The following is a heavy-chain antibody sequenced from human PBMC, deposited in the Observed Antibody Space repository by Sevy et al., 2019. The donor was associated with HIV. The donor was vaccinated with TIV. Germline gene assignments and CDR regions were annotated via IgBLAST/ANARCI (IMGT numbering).Heavy chain of an antibody. J-gene: IGHJ4*02. Sequence: ASVKVSCKASSYSFNSFGISWVRQAPGQGLEWMGYVSAYSGNTNYAQNLQGRVTMTTDTSTSTAYMELRSLRSDDTAVYYCPVCVGITMVRGVNFDYWGQGTLVTVSS. CDR2: VSAYSGNT. V-gene: IGHV1-18*01. CDR1: SYSFNSFG. CDR3: PVCVGITMVRGVNFDY. D-gene: IGHD3-10*01.